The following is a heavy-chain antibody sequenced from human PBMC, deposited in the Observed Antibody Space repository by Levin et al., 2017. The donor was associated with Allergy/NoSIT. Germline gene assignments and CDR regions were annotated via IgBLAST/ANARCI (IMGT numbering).Heavy chain of an antibody. J-gene: IGHJ6*03. Sequence: GESLKISCQGSGYSFTSYWIGWVRQMPGKGLEWMGIIYPGDSDTRYSPSFQGQVTISADKSISTAYLQGSSLKASDTAIYYRARRGTRDYYYYVDVWGKGTTVTVSS. CDR1: GYSFTSYW. CDR3: ARRGTRDYYYYVDV. V-gene: IGHV5-51*01. CDR2: IYPGDSDT. D-gene: IGHD1-1*01.